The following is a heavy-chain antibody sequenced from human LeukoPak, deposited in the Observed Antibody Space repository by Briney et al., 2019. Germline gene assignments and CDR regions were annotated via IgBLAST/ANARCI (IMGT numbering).Heavy chain of an antibody. CDR1: GFIVSGDF. CDR2: IYSDGST. V-gene: IGHV3-53*01. CDR3: ARDRAITAAGMRGVFDY. D-gene: IGHD6-13*01. Sequence: PGGSLRLSCAASGFIVSGDFMSWVRQAPGKGLEWVSVIYSDGSTYYADSVEGRFTISRDNSMNTLDLQMTGLRAEDTAVYYCARDRAITAAGMRGVFDYWGQGTLVTVSS. J-gene: IGHJ4*02.